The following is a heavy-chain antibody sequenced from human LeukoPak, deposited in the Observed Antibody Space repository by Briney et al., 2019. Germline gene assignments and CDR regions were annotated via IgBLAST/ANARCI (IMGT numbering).Heavy chain of an antibody. CDR3: TRRSSSWYWDNWFDP. Sequence: PGGSLRLSCAASGFTFSGSAMHWVRRASGKGLEWVGRIRSKANSYATAYAASVKGRFTISRDDSKNTAYLQMNSLKTEDTAVYYCTRRSSSWYWDNWFDPWGQGTLVTVSS. CDR2: IRSKANSYAT. CDR1: GFTFSGSA. D-gene: IGHD6-13*01. J-gene: IGHJ5*02. V-gene: IGHV3-73*01.